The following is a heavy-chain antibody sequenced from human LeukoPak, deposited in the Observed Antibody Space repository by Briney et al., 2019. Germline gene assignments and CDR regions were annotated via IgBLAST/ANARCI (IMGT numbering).Heavy chain of an antibody. CDR3: ARDLSGSYHDAFDI. D-gene: IGHD1-26*01. V-gene: IGHV4-39*07. Sequence: SETLSLTCTVSGGSISSSSYYWGWIRQPPGKGLEWIGSIYYSGSTYYNPSLKSRVTISVDTSKNQFSLKLGSVTAADTAVYYCARDLSGSYHDAFDIWGQGTMVTVSS. CDR1: GGSISSSSYY. J-gene: IGHJ3*02. CDR2: IYYSGST.